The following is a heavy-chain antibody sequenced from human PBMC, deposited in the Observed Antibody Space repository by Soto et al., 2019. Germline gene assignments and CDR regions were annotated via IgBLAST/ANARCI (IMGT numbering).Heavy chain of an antibody. J-gene: IGHJ6*02. CDR1: GYTFSSYD. CDR3: TRVGPHAMDV. CDR2: MNPNSGNT. Sequence: QVQLVQSGAEVKKPVASVKVSCKASGYTFSSYDINWVRQAPGQGPECLGWMNPNSGNTGYAQRLQGRVTMTRNTSIRTAYMELRSLRSEDTAVYYCTRVGPHAMDVWGQGTTVTVSS. D-gene: IGHD3-16*01. V-gene: IGHV1-8*01.